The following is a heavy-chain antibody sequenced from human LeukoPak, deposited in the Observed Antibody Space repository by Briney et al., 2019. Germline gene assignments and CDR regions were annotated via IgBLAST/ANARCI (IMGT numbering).Heavy chain of an antibody. V-gene: IGHV4-59*08. CDR3: ARLGIIAVLAFDI. CDR2: IYYSGST. CDR1: GGSISSYY. D-gene: IGHD6-19*01. Sequence: PSETLSLTCTVSGGSISSYYWSWIRQPPGKGLEWIGYIYYSGSTNYNPSLKSRVTISVDRSKNQFSLKLSSVTAADTAVYYCARLGIIAVLAFDIWGQGTMVTVSS. J-gene: IGHJ3*02.